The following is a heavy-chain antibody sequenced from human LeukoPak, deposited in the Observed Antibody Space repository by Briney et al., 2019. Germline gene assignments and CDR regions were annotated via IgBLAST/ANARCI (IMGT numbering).Heavy chain of an antibody. CDR3: VRTTNGPEH. D-gene: IGHD2-8*01. CDR1: GFTFTSHL. CDR2: VSGDGRTT. J-gene: IGHJ1*01. V-gene: IGHV3-74*01. Sequence: GGSLRLSCAASGFTFTSHLIHWVRQPPGKGLVWVSHVSGDGRTTNYADSVKGRFTISRDNAKNTVYLQMDSLRVEDTAVYYCVRTTNGPEHWGQGTLVTVSS.